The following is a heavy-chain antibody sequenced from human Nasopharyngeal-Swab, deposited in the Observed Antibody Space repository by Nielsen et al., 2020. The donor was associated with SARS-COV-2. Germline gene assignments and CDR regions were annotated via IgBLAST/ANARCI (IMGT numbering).Heavy chain of an antibody. V-gene: IGHV3-23*01. CDR3: ARSSAWRYYSDY. J-gene: IGHJ4*02. Sequence: GGSLRLSCAASGFTFSNYAMSWVRQAPGKGLEWVSAISGTGGSTDYADSVKGRFTISRDSSRNTLYLQMNSLRAEDTAVYYCARSSAWRYYSDYWGQGTLVTVSS. D-gene: IGHD6-19*01. CDR1: GFTFSNYA. CDR2: ISGTGGST.